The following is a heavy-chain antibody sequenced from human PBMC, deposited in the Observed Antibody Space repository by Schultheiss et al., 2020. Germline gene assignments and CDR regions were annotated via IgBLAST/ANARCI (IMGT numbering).Heavy chain of an antibody. CDR1: GFTFSSYG. J-gene: IGHJ5*02. CDR3: AKDNQNYGDYNWFDP. V-gene: IGHV3-30*18. D-gene: IGHD4-17*01. CDR2: ISYDGSNK. Sequence: GGSLRLSCAASGFTFSSYGMHWVRQAPGKGLEWVAVISYDGSNKYYADSVKGRFTISRDNSKNTLYLQMNSLRAEDTAVYYCAKDNQNYGDYNWFDPWGQGTLVTVSS.